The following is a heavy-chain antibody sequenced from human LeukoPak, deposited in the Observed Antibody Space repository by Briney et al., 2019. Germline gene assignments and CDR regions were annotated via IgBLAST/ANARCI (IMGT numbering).Heavy chain of an antibody. V-gene: IGHV4-4*02. CDR3: ASSIVVAALDY. Sequence: SETLSLTCAVSGDSISSRNWWSWVRQPPGKGLEWIGEIYDSGTTNYNPSLKSRITISVDKSKNQFSLKLNSVTAADTAVYYCASSIVVAALDYWGQGTLVTVSS. CDR1: GDSISSRNW. J-gene: IGHJ4*02. CDR2: IYDSGTT. D-gene: IGHD2-21*01.